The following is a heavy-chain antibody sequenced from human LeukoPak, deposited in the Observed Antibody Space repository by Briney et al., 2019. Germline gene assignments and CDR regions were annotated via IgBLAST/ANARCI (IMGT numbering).Heavy chain of an antibody. V-gene: IGHV3-11*04. Sequence: GGSLRLSCSASGFFFSDYYFSWFRQTPGKGLEWVSYIRGNGATTYYADSVKGRFTISRDNDKKVVYMQMNRLRAEDTGVYYCARDFSSSWYRHYWGQGTLVTVSS. D-gene: IGHD6-13*01. CDR3: ARDFSSSWYRHY. CDR1: GFFFSDYY. CDR2: IRGNGATT. J-gene: IGHJ4*02.